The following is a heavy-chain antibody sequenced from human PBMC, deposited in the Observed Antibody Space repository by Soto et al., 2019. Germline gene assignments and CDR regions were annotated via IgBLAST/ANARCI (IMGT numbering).Heavy chain of an antibody. CDR2: ISSSSSTI. Sequence: EVQLVESGGGLVQPGGSLRLSCAASGFTFSSYSMNWVRQAPGKGLEWVSYISSSSSTIYYADSVKGRFTISRDNAKKSLYLQKTSLREEETAVYYCARTEYSSSSYGMDVWGQGTTVTVSS. CDR3: ARTEYSSSSYGMDV. CDR1: GFTFSSYS. D-gene: IGHD6-6*01. V-gene: IGHV3-48*02. J-gene: IGHJ6*02.